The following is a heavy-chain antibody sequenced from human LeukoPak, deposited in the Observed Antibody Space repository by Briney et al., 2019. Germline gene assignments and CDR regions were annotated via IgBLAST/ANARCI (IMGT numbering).Heavy chain of an antibody. CDR2: ISGNGDST. CDR1: GFTFKNYA. V-gene: IGHV3-23*01. CDR3: AKDGGSDSGSFRH. Sequence: GGSLRLPCVASGFTFKNYAMAWVRQAPGKGLEWVSFISGNGDSTFYADSVKGRFTISRDNSKTTLYLQMNTLRAEDTAIYFCAKDGGSDSGSFRHWGQGTLVTVSS. J-gene: IGHJ4*02. D-gene: IGHD3-10*01.